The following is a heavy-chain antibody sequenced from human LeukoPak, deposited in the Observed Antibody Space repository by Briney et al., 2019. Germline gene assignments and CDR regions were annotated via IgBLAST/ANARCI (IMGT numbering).Heavy chain of an antibody. V-gene: IGHV3-30*18. J-gene: IGHJ3*02. CDR1: GFTFSNYG. CDR2: ILYDRSNK. Sequence: QPGRSLRLSCAASGFTFSNYGMNWVRQAPGKGLEWVAVILYDRSNKYYLDSVKGRFTISRDNSKNTLYLQMNSLRVEDTAVYYCAKSGVRGILDAFEIWGQGTLVTVSS. CDR3: AKSGVRGILDAFEI. D-gene: IGHD3-10*01.